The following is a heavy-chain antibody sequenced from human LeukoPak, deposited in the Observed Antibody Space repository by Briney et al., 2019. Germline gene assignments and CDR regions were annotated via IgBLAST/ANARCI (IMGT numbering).Heavy chain of an antibody. J-gene: IGHJ6*04. CDR2: IIPIFGTA. Sequence: GASVKVSCKASGGTFSSYAISWVRQAPGQGLEWMGGIIPIFGTANYAQKFQGRVTITADKSTSTDYMELSSLRSEDTAVYYCARGYGSGSYYNVVDYYYGMDVWGKGTTVTVSS. CDR1: GGTFSSYA. V-gene: IGHV1-69*06. D-gene: IGHD3-10*01. CDR3: ARGYGSGSYYNVVDYYYGMDV.